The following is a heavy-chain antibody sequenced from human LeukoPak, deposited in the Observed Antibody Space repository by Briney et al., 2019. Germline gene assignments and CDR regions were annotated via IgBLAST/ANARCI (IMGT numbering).Heavy chain of an antibody. CDR3: AGDYGTTQNYIDF. Sequence: SETLSLTCTVSGFSISGGYYWGWIRQHPGKGLEWIGSIYHSGSSYYNPSLKSRVTISVDTSMNQFSLKLSSVTDADTAVYFCAGDYGTTQNYIDFWGQGALVTVSS. J-gene: IGHJ4*02. CDR1: GFSISGGYY. V-gene: IGHV4-38-2*02. D-gene: IGHD2/OR15-2a*01. CDR2: IYHSGSS.